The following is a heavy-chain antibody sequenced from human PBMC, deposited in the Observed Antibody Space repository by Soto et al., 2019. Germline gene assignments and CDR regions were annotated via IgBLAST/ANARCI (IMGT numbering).Heavy chain of an antibody. J-gene: IGHJ4*02. CDR3: XXXXIH. CDR2: IYYSGST. Sequence: QVQLQESGPGLVKPSQTLSLTCTVSGGSISSGGYYWSWIRQHPGKGLEWIGYIYYSGSTYYNPXXXXXXXXXXXXXXXXXXXXXXXXXXXXXXXXXXXXXXIHWGQGTLVTVSS. CDR1: GGSISSGGYY. V-gene: IGHV4-31*01.